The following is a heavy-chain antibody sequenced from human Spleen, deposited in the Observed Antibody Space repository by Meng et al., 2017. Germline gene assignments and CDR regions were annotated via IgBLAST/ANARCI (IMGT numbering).Heavy chain of an antibody. D-gene: IGHD3-22*01. CDR3: ARVEGYYDSSGYYRY. V-gene: IGHV4-39*01. Sequence: QVQLQESGSGLVKPSEALSLTCSVSGGSISTSGYYWGGIRQPPGKGLEWIGSIGHSGITYYTPSLKSRVTVSIDTSKSQFSLKLTSVTAADTAVYYCARVEGYYDSSGYYRYWGHGTLVTVSS. J-gene: IGHJ4*01. CDR2: IGHSGIT. CDR1: GGSISTSGYY.